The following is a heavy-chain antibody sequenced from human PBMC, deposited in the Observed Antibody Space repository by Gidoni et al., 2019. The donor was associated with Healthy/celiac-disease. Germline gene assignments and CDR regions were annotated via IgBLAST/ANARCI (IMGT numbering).Heavy chain of an antibody. CDR3: ARRYIAVAGTSTVGYFDY. CDR1: GGSISSYY. Sequence: QVQLQESGPGLVKPSETLSLTCTVPGGSISSYYGSWIRQPPGKGLEWIGYIYYSGSTNYNPSLKSRVTISVDTSKNQFSLKLSSVTAADTAVYYCARRYIAVAGTSTVGYFDYWGQGTLVTVSS. J-gene: IGHJ4*02. CDR2: IYYSGST. D-gene: IGHD6-19*01. V-gene: IGHV4-59*08.